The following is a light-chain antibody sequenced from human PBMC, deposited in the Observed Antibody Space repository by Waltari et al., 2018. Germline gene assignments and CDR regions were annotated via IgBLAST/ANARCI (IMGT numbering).Light chain of an antibody. J-gene: IGLJ2*01. CDR1: HLQNKY. Sequence: SYELTQPTSVSVSPGQTASITFSGAHLQNKYTSWYLQRPGQSPVLVLYEDTKRPPGITERFSASNSGNTATLTISGTQAIDEADYYCQAWHRSNGVFGGGTKLTVL. CDR2: EDT. V-gene: IGLV3-1*01. CDR3: QAWHRSNGV.